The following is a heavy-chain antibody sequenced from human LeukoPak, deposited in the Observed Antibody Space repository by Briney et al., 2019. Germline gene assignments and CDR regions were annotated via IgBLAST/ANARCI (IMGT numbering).Heavy chain of an antibody. CDR1: GFTFSSYS. CDR3: ARLHTYYYDSSGYYFDY. D-gene: IGHD3-22*01. J-gene: IGHJ4*02. CDR2: ISSSSSYI. V-gene: IGHV3-21*01. Sequence: PGGSLRLSCAASGFTFSSYSMNWVRQAPGKGLEWVSSISSSSSYIYYADSVKGRFTISRDNAKNSLYLQMNSLRAEDTAVYYCARLHTYYYDSSGYYFDYWDQGTLVTVSS.